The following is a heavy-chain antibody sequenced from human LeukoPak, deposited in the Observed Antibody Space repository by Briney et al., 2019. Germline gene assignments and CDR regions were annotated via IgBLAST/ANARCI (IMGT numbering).Heavy chain of an antibody. CDR3: AHSSSWYQGAPLDY. J-gene: IGHJ4*02. CDR1: GGSISSYYW. CDR2: IYWDDDK. Sequence: TLSLTCTVSGGSISSYYWSWIRQPPGKALEWLALIYWDDDKRYSPSLKSRLTITKDTSKNQVVLTMTNMDPVDTATYYCAHSSSWYQGAPLDYRGQGTLVTVSS. V-gene: IGHV2-5*08. D-gene: IGHD6-13*01.